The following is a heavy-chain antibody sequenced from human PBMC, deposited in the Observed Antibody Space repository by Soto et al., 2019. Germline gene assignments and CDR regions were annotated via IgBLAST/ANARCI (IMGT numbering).Heavy chain of an antibody. V-gene: IGHV4-31*03. CDR2: IYYLGDT. CDR3: ARVQNVVRGVRWFDP. D-gene: IGHD3-10*01. Sequence: SETLSLTCTISGASISIGPFYWGCIRQHPGQGLEWIGHIYYLGDTFYNPSLKSRAFISVDSSVNQFSLKLISVTAADTAVYYCARVQNVVRGVRWFDPWGQGILVTVSS. CDR1: GASISIGPFY. J-gene: IGHJ5*02.